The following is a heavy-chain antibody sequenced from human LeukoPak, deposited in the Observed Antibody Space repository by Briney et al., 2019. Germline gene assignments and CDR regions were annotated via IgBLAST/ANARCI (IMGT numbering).Heavy chain of an antibody. Sequence: ASVKVSCKASGYTFTGYYMHWVRQAPGQGLEWMGRINPNSGGTNYAQKFQGRVTMTRDTSISTAYMEPSRLRSDDTAVYYCASSGYSYGYYFDYWGQGTLVTVSS. V-gene: IGHV1-2*06. CDR2: INPNSGGT. CDR3: ASSGYSYGYYFDY. D-gene: IGHD5-18*01. CDR1: GYTFTGYY. J-gene: IGHJ4*02.